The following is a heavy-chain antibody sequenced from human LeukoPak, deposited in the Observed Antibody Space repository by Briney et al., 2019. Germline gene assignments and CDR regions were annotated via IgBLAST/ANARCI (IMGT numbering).Heavy chain of an antibody. CDR1: GGSTSSGDYY. CDR2: IYYSGST. V-gene: IGHV4-30-4*01. CDR3: ASSGYYYWFDP. J-gene: IGHJ5*02. D-gene: IGHD3-22*01. Sequence: PSETLSLTCTVSGGSTSSGDYYWSWIRQPPGKGLEWIGYIYYSGSTYYNPSLKSRVTISVDTSKNQFSLKLSSVTAADTAVYYCASSGYYYWFDPWGQGTLVTVSS.